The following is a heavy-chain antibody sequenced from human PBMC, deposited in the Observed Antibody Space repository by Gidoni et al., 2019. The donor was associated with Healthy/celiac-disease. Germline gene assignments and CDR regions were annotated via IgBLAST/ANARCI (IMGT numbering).Heavy chain of an antibody. CDR1: GFTFSSYW. D-gene: IGHD6-13*01. CDR2: IKQDGSEK. Sequence: EVQLVESGGGLVQPGGSLRLSCAASGFTFSSYWMSWVRQAPGKGLEWVANIKQDGSEKYYVDSVKGRFTISRDNAKNSLYLQMNSLRAEDTAVYYCARVGRRAVAAAGTVYYDYGMDVWGQGTTVTVSS. V-gene: IGHV3-7*01. J-gene: IGHJ6*02. CDR3: ARVGRRAVAAAGTVYYDYGMDV.